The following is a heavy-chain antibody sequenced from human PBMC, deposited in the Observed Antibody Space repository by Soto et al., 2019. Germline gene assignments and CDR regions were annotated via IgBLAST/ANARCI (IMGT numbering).Heavy chain of an antibody. CDR2: IYYSGST. CDR3: ARHRTMIVVVIPDNWFDP. CDR1: GGSISSSNW. J-gene: IGHJ5*02. Sequence: SETLSLTCAVSGGSISSSNWWSWVRQPPGKGLEWIGSIYYSGSTYYNPSLKSRVTISVDTSKNQFSLKLSSVTAADTAVYYCARHRTMIVVVIPDNWFDPWGQGTLVTVSS. V-gene: IGHV4-39*01. D-gene: IGHD3-22*01.